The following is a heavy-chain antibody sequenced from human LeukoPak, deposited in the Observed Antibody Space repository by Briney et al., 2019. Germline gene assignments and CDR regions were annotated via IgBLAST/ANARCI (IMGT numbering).Heavy chain of an antibody. Sequence: GGSLRLSCAASGFTVSSNYMSWVRQAPGKGLEWVSVIYSGGSTYYADSVKGRFTISRDNSKNTLYLQMNSLRAEDTAVYYCARGPSGSGSYYNGYGFDYWGQGTLVTVSS. CDR2: IYSGGST. CDR1: GFTVSSNY. J-gene: IGHJ4*02. CDR3: ARGPSGSGSYYNGYGFDY. V-gene: IGHV3-66*01. D-gene: IGHD3-10*01.